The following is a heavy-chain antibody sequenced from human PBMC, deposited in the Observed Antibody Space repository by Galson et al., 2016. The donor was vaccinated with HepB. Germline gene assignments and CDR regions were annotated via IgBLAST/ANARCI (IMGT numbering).Heavy chain of an antibody. D-gene: IGHD6-19*01. V-gene: IGHV3-48*02. CDR3: VKGAGTIDY. J-gene: IGHJ4*02. CDR1: GFTFSDHY. CDR2: ISSSSSSM. Sequence: SLRLSCAASGFTFSDHYMDWVRQAPGKGLEWISYISSSSSSMYYADSVKGRFTISRDNAKNSLYLQMNSLRDEDTAVYYCVKGAGTIDYWGQGTLVTVSS.